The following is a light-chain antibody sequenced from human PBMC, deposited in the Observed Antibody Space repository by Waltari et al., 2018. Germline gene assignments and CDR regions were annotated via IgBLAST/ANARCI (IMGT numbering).Light chain of an antibody. J-gene: IGKJ4*01. CDR3: MHALQTPLT. CDR2: LGS. Sequence: DIVMTQSPLSLPVTPGEPASISCRSSQSLLHSNGNTYLDWYLQKPGQPPQVLIYLGSNRASGVTDRFRGSGSGTDFTLEISRVEAEDVGVYYCMHALQTPLTFGGGTKVEIK. V-gene: IGKV2-28*01. CDR1: QSLLHSNGNTY.